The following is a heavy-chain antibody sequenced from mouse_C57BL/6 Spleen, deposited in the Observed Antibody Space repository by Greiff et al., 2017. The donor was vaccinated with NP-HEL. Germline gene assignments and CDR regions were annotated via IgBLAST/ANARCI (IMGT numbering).Heavy chain of an antibody. V-gene: IGHV1-72*01. Sequence: VQLQQPGAELVKPGASVKLSCKASGYTFTSYWMHWVKQRPGRGLEWIGRIDPNSGGTKYNEKFKSKATLTVDKPSSTAYMQLSSLTSEDSAVYYCAREVLYDYDEGAWFACWGQGTLVTVSA. J-gene: IGHJ3*01. CDR3: AREVLYDYDEGAWFAC. D-gene: IGHD2-4*01. CDR1: GYTFTSYW. CDR2: IDPNSGGT.